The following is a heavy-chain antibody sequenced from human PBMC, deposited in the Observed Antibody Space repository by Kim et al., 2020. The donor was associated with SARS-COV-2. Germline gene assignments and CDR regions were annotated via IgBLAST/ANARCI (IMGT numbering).Heavy chain of an antibody. J-gene: IGHJ6*03. D-gene: IGHD3-10*01. CDR1: GYTFTSYG. Sequence: ASVKVSCKASGYTFTSYGISWVRQAPGQGLEWVGWISAYNGNTNYAQKLQGRVTMTTDTSTSTAYMELRSLRSDDTAVYYCARDKGYGSGSPPSYYYYYYMDVWGKGTTVTVS. V-gene: IGHV1-18*01. CDR2: ISAYNGNT. CDR3: ARDKGYGSGSPPSYYYYYYMDV.